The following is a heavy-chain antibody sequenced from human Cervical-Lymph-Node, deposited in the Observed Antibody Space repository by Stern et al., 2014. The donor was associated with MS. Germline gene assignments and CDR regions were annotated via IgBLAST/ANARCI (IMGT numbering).Heavy chain of an antibody. D-gene: IGHD5-18*01. Sequence: EVQLVESGGGLVKPGGSLRLSCAASGFTFSSSSMNWVRQAPGKGLEWVSSISSSSSYIYYADSVKGRFTISRDNAKNSLYLQMNSLRAEDTAVYYCARARTERIQLWLPDYYYYYGMDVWGQGTTVTVSS. CDR2: ISSSSSYI. CDR1: GFTFSSSS. V-gene: IGHV3-21*01. CDR3: ARARTERIQLWLPDYYYYYGMDV. J-gene: IGHJ6*02.